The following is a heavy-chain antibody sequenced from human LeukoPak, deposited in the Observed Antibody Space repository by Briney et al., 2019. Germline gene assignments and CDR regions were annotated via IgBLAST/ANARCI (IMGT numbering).Heavy chain of an antibody. CDR1: GYTFTSYG. CDR2: ISAYNGNT. J-gene: IGHJ4*02. CDR3: AGSPAINMVRGVDNPRTSP. D-gene: IGHD3-10*01. V-gene: IGHV1-18*01. Sequence: GASVKVSCKASGYTFTSYGISWVRQAPGQGLEWMGWISAYNGNTNYAQKLQGRVTMTTDTSTSTAYMELRSLRSDDTAVYYCAGSPAINMVRGVDNPRTSPWGQGTLVTVSS.